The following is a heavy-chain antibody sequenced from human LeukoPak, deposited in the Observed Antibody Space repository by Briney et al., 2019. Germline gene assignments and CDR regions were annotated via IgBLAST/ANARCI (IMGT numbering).Heavy chain of an antibody. CDR2: ISSSGSTI. J-gene: IGHJ6*04. Sequence: GGSLRLSCAASGFTFSSYKMNWVRQAPGKGLEWVSYISSSGSTIYYADSVKGRFTISRDNAKNSLYLQMNSLRAEDTAVCYCAELGITMIGGVWGKGTTVTVSS. V-gene: IGHV3-48*03. CDR3: AELGITMIGGV. D-gene: IGHD3-10*02. CDR1: GFTFSSYK.